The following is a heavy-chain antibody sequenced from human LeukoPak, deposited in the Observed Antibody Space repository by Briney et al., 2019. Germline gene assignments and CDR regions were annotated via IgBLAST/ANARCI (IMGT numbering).Heavy chain of an antibody. CDR2: IYYSGST. J-gene: IGHJ3*02. V-gene: IGHV4-59*01. CDR3: AGGPDAFDI. Sequence: SETLSLTCTVSGGSISSYYRSWIRQPPGKGLEWIGYIYYSGSTNYNPSLKSRVTISVDTSKNQFSLKLSSVTAADTAVYYCAGGPDAFDIWGQGTMVTVSS. CDR1: GGSISSYY.